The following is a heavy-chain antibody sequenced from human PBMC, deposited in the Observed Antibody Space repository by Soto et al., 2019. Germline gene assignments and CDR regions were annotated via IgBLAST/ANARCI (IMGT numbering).Heavy chain of an antibody. V-gene: IGHV1-46*01. D-gene: IGHD1-26*01. CDR2: INPSSGGT. CDR3: ARAQFGGSFYPFDY. J-gene: IGHJ4*02. Sequence: GASVKVSCKASGYTFTNYYIHWVRQAPGQGLEWMGIINPSSGGTKYAQNFQVRVTMTRDTSSNSSYMELSSLTSDDTAVYFCARAQFGGSFYPFDYWGPGTLVTVSS. CDR1: GYTFTNYY.